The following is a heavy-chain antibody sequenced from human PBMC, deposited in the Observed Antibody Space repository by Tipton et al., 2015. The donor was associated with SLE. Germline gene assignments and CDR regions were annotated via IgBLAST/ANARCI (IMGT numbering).Heavy chain of an antibody. V-gene: IGHV3-23*01. CDR2: ISGSGGST. J-gene: IGHJ4*02. CDR3: VKGAGYSSGWYADY. D-gene: IGHD6-19*01. CDR1: GLTFSSYA. Sequence: GSLRLSCAASGLTFSSYAMSWVRQAPGKGLEWVSAISGSGGSTYYADSVKGRFTISRDNSKNTLYLQMSSLRAEDTAVYYCVKGAGYSSGWYADYWGQGTLVTVSS.